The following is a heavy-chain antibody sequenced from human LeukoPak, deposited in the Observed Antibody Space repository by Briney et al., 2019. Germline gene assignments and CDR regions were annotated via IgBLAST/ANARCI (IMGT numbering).Heavy chain of an antibody. CDR1: GGTFSSYA. Sequence: SVKVSCKASGGTFSSYAISWVRQAPGQGLEWMGGIIPIFGTANYAQKFQGRVTITADESTSTAYMELSSLRSEDTAVYYCARDQPSGSGSYSFDYWGQGTLVTVSS. CDR3: ARDQPSGSGSYSFDY. J-gene: IGHJ4*02. V-gene: IGHV1-69*01. CDR2: IIPIFGTA. D-gene: IGHD3-10*01.